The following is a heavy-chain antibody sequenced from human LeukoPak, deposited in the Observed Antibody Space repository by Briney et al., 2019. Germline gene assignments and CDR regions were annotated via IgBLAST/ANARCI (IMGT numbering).Heavy chain of an antibody. CDR2: INSDGSST. V-gene: IGHV3-74*01. J-gene: IGHJ4*02. Sequence: GGSLRISCAASGFTVSPFCMLWVRQDPGKGLVWVSRINSDGSSTTYADSVKGRFTISKDNAKNTVYLQMNSLKAEDTAVYYCVSFYETYWGRGTLVTVSS. CDR1: GFTVSPFC. CDR3: VSFYETY. D-gene: IGHD2/OR15-2a*01.